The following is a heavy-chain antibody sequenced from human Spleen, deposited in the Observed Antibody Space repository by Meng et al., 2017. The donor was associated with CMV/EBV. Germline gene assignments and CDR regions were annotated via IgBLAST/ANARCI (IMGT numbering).Heavy chain of an antibody. J-gene: IGHJ4*02. V-gene: IGHV3-7*01. D-gene: IGHD3-10*01. CDR1: GFTFSSYW. Sequence: GGSLRLSCAASGFTFSSYWMSWVRQAPGKGLEWVANIKQDGSEKYYVDSVKGRFTISRDNAKNTLYLQMNSLRAEDTAVYYCASNVGGPRPFDYWGQGTLVTVSS. CDR2: IKQDGSEK. CDR3: ASNVGGPRPFDY.